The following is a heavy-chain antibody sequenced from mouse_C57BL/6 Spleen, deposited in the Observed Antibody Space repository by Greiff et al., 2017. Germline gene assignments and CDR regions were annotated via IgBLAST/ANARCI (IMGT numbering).Heavy chain of an antibody. CDR1: GYTFTNYW. CDR2: IYPGGGYT. V-gene: IGHV1-63*01. J-gene: IGHJ2*01. CDR3: ARGDPYYFDY. Sequence: QVQLQQSGAELVRPGTSVKMSCKASGYTFTNYWIGWAKQRPGHGLEWIGDIYPGGGYTNYNEKFKGKATLTADKSSSTAYMQFSSLTSEDSAIYYCARGDPYYFDYWGQGTTLTVSS.